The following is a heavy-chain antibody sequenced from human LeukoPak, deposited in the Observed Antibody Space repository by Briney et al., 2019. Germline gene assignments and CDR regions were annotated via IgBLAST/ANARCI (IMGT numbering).Heavy chain of an antibody. D-gene: IGHD3-10*01. V-gene: IGHV4-34*01. Sequence: PSETLSLTCAVYGASFSDYYWSFIRQPPGKGLEWIGEIHHSGNTNYNPSLRSRVTISVNTSKNQFSLKLSSVTAADTAVYYCARLGYYGSGSYYFRSYYYYYYMDVWGKGTTVTISS. CDR2: IHHSGNT. CDR1: GASFSDYY. J-gene: IGHJ6*03. CDR3: ARLGYYGSGSYYFRSYYYYYYMDV.